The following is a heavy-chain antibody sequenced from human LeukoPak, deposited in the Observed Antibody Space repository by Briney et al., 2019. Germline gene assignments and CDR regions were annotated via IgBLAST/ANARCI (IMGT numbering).Heavy chain of an antibody. Sequence: ASVKVSCKASGYTFTSYGISWVRQAPGQGREWMGWISAYNGNTNYAQKLQGRVTMTTDTSTSTAYMELRSLRSGDTAVYYCARVGGGDLHDAFDSWGQGTMVTVSS. V-gene: IGHV1-18*01. D-gene: IGHD2-21*02. J-gene: IGHJ3*02. CDR2: ISAYNGNT. CDR1: GYTFTSYG. CDR3: ARVGGGDLHDAFDS.